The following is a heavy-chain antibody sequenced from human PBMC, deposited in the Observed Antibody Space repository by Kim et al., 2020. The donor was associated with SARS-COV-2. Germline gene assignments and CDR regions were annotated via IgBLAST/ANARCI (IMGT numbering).Heavy chain of an antibody. V-gene: IGHV4-59*02. Sequence: SETLSLSCTVSGGSVTGYYWTWIRQPPGKGLEWIGYIRYSGKTSYNHSLSSRVAISVDTSKNQFSLKMTSVTAADTAVYYCARLPDISGWPFDSWGQGTLVTVSS. CDR2: IRYSGKT. CDR1: GGSVTGYY. CDR3: ARLPDISGWPFDS. J-gene: IGHJ4*02. D-gene: IGHD6-19*01.